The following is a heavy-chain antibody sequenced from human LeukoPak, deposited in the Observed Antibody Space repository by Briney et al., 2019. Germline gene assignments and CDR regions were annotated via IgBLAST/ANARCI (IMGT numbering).Heavy chain of an antibody. J-gene: IGHJ1*01. CDR3: AREGGGYSGYEGYFQH. Sequence: GGSLRLSCAASGFTVSSNYMSWVRQAPGKGLEWVSVIYSGGSTYYADSVKGRFTISRDNSKNTLYLQMNSLRAEDTAVYYCAREGGGYSGYEGYFQHWGQGTLVTVSS. CDR2: IYSGGST. D-gene: IGHD5-12*01. V-gene: IGHV3-53*01. CDR1: GFTVSSNY.